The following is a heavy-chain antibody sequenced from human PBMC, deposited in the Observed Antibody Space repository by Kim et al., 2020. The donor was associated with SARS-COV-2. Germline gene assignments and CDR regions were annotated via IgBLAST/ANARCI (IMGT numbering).Heavy chain of an antibody. Sequence: SETLSLTCTVSGFSISSGYYWGWIRQPPGKGLEWIGSIYHSGSTYYNPSLKSRVTISMDTSKNQFSLKLNSVTAADTAMYYCARDHDPSYTVITRWRYWGQGTLVTVSS. D-gene: IGHD4-17*01. CDR2: IYHSGST. CDR1: GFSISSGYY. CDR3: ARDHDPSYTVITRWRY. V-gene: IGHV4-38-2*02. J-gene: IGHJ4*02.